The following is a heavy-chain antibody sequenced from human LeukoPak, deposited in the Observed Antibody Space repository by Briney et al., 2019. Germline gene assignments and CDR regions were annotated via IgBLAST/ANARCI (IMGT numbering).Heavy chain of an antibody. J-gene: IGHJ4*02. CDR2: IYYRGSI. CDR3: ARVDLGGSGYFFDL. D-gene: IGHD3-22*01. V-gene: IGHV4-30-4*01. CDR1: GGSISSGDYY. Sequence: SETLSLTCTVSGGSISSGDYYWSWIRQTPGKGLEWIGYIYYRGSIYYKPSLRSRVTITVDTSKKQFSLKLSSVTAADTAVYYCARVDLGGSGYFFDLWGQGALVTVSS.